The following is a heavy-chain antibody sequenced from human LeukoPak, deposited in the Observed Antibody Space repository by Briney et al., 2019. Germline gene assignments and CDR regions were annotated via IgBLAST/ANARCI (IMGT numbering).Heavy chain of an antibody. CDR3: ARDMYSMSSARGAY. CDR2: INGDGSST. D-gene: IGHD3-10*01. Sequence: GGSLRLSCAASGFTFSDYWMHWVRQAPGKGLVWVARINGDGSSTTYVESVRDRFTISRDNAKKTLYLQMNSLRAEDAAVYYCARDMYSMSSARGAYWGQGTLVTVSS. CDR1: GFTFSDYW. V-gene: IGHV3-74*01. J-gene: IGHJ4*02.